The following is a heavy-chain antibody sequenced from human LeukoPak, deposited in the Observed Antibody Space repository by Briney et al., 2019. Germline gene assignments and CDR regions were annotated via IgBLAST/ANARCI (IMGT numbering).Heavy chain of an antibody. V-gene: IGHV3-7*01. CDR2: IYLDGSRA. Sequence: GGSLRLSCAVSGFTFTNYWMSWARQSPGKGLEWVANIYLDGSRAYYVDSVKGRFTISRDNAKNSLFLQMNSLSAEDTAVYYCGRAGPVTKDHFMDVWGKGTTVTVSS. CDR1: GFTFTNYW. D-gene: IGHD2-2*01. CDR3: GRAGPVTKDHFMDV. J-gene: IGHJ6*03.